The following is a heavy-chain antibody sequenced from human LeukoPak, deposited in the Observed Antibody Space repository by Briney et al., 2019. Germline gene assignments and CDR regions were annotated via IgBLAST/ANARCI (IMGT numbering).Heavy chain of an antibody. J-gene: IGHJ4*02. Sequence: PGGSLILSCAASGFTFSSYWMHWVRHAPGEGLVWVSRINSDGSNTNYADSVKGRFTISRDNAKNTLYLQMNSLRAEDTAVYYCAISPEFDNWGQGTLVTVSS. CDR1: GFTFSSYW. D-gene: IGHD1-14*01. V-gene: IGHV3-74*01. CDR3: AISPEFDN. CDR2: INSDGSNT.